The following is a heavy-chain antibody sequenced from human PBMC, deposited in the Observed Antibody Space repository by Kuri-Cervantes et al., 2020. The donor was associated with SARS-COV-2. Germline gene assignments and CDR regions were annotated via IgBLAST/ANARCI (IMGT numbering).Heavy chain of an antibody. CDR3: ARDHDAKSFDY. CDR1: GFTFSSYS. V-gene: IGHV3-21*01. J-gene: IGHJ4*02. CDR2: ISSSSSYI. Sequence: GGSLRLSCAASGFTFSSYSMNWVRQAPGKGLEWVSSISSSSSYIYYADSVKGRFTISRDNAKNSPYLQMNSLRAEDTAVYYCARDHDAKSFDYWGQGTLVTVSS. D-gene: IGHD1-1*01.